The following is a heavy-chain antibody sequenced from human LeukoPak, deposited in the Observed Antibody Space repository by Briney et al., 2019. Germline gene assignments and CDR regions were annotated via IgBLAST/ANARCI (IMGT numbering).Heavy chain of an antibody. J-gene: IGHJ3*02. Sequence: GRSLRLSCTASRFSFDDYAMHWVRQIPGKGLEWVSAISWNSGSRGYADSVKGRFTISRDNAKSSLYLQMNSLRPEDTALYYCAKGVHDVWSGHAFDIWGQGTMVTVSS. CDR3: AKGVHDVWSGHAFDI. CDR1: RFSFDDYA. CDR2: ISWNSGSR. V-gene: IGHV3-9*01. D-gene: IGHD3-3*01.